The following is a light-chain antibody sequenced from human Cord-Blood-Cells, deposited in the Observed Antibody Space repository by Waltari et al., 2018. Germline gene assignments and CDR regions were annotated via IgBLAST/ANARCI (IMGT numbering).Light chain of an antibody. CDR1: QSISSY. CDR2: AAS. J-gene: IGKJ4*01. Sequence: IQMTQSPSSLSASVGDRVTLTCRASQSISSYLNWYQQKPGKAPKLLIYAASSLQSGVPSRFSGSGSGTDFTLTSSSLQPEDFATYYCQQSYSTPLTFGGGTKVEIK. V-gene: IGKV1-39*01. CDR3: QQSYSTPLT.